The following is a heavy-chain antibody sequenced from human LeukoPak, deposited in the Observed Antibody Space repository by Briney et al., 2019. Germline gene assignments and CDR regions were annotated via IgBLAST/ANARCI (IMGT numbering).Heavy chain of an antibody. D-gene: IGHD3-9*01. CDR2: IYYSGTT. CDR1: VGSISSSSYH. J-gene: IGHJ6*03. V-gene: IGHV4-39*07. CDR3: ARLYYDILTGYYIRGDYYYYYMDV. Sequence: PSETLSLTCTVSVGSISSSSYHWGWIRQPPGKGLEWIASIYYSGTTYYNPSLKSRVTISVDTSKNQFSLKLSSVTAADTAVYYCARLYYDILTGYYIRGDYYYYYMDVWGKGTTVTISS.